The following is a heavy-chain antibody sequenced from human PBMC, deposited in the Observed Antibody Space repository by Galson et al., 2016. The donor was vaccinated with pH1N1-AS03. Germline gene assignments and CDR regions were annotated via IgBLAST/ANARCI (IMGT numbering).Heavy chain of an antibody. CDR3: ARDFHSSNV. CDR2: INPSSGGT. V-gene: IGHV1-2*02. D-gene: IGHD2-15*01. Sequence: GLEWMGWINPSSGGTKSGQKFQGRVTMTTDTSISTAYMEVTGLRGDDTAVYYCARDFHSSNVWGQGTLVTVSS. J-gene: IGHJ4*01.